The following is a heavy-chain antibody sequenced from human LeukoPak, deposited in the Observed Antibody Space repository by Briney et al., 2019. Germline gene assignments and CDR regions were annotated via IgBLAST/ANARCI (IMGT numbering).Heavy chain of an antibody. Sequence: PGRSLRLSCAASGFTFNYAMHWVRQAPGKGLEWVANIKQDGSEKYYVDSVKGRFTISRDNAKNSLYLQMNSLRAEDTAVYYCARQYNREAGDFDYWGQGTLVTVSS. CDR3: ARQYNREAGDFDY. CDR1: GFTFNYA. CDR2: IKQDGSEK. D-gene: IGHD1-14*01. V-gene: IGHV3-7*03. J-gene: IGHJ4*02.